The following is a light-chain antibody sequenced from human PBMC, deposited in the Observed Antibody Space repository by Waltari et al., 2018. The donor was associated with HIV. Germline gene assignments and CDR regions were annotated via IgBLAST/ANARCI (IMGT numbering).Light chain of an antibody. J-gene: IGKJ1*01. CDR2: GAS. Sequence: EVVLTQSPATLSLSPGATATLSCRASQRIDSTFLSWYQQKPGQAPRLLIYGASTRVSGIPPRFSGSGSGTDFTLTISSLYPEDFAVYFCQQDYNLPGTFGQGTRVEIK. V-gene: IGKV3D-7*01. CDR1: QRIDSTF. CDR3: QQDYNLPGT.